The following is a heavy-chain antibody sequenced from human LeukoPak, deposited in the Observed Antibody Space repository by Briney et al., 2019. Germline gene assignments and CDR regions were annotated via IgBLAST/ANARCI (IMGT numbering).Heavy chain of an antibody. CDR1: GGSISSSSYY. Sequence: SETLSLTCTVSGGSISSSSYYWGWIRQPSGKGLEWIGSIYYSGSTYYNPSLKSRDTISVDTSKNQFSLKLSSVTAADTAVYYCASDYGDYGAWFDPWGQGTLVTVSS. V-gene: IGHV4-39*01. J-gene: IGHJ5*02. CDR2: IYYSGST. D-gene: IGHD4-17*01. CDR3: ASDYGDYGAWFDP.